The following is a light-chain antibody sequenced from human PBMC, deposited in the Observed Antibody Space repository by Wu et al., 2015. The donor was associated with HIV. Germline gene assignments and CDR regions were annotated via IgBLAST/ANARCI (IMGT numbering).Light chain of an antibody. CDR3: QQYGSSPWT. V-gene: IGKV3-20*01. Sequence: EIVLTQSPATLSLSPGERATLSCRASQSVSSSYLAWYQQKPGQAPRLLIYGASSRATGIPDRFSGSGSGTDFALTISRLEPEDFAVYYCQQYGSSPWTFGLGTKVEIK. CDR2: GAS. CDR1: QSVSSSY. J-gene: IGKJ1*01.